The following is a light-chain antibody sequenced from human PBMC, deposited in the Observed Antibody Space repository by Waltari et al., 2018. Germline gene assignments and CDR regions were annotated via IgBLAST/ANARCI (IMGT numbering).Light chain of an antibody. CDR2: ENT. Sequence: QSVLTQPPSVSAAPGQRVTISCSGGSSTIGNNYVSWYRQFPGTAPKLLIYENTELPSGIPGRFAGPKSGTSATLDITGLQAGDEADYYCGTWDSSLSGAVFGGGTHLTVL. J-gene: IGLJ7*01. CDR3: GTWDSSLSGAV. V-gene: IGLV1-51*02. CDR1: SSTIGNNY.